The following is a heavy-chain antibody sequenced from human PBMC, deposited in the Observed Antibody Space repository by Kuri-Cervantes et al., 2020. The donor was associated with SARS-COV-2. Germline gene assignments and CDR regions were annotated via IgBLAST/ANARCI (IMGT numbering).Heavy chain of an antibody. Sequence: GESLKISCAASGFTFSSYAMSWVRQAPGKGLEWVSAISGSGGSTYYADSMKGRFTVSRDSAKNSLYLQMNSLRGEDTAVYYCARVAREGPIYYYYMDVWGKGTTVTVSS. CDR1: GFTFSSYA. D-gene: IGHD5-24*01. J-gene: IGHJ6*03. V-gene: IGHV3-23*01. CDR2: ISGSGGST. CDR3: ARVAREGPIYYYYMDV.